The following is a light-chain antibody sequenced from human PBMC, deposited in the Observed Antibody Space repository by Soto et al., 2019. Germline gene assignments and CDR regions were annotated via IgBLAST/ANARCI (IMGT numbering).Light chain of an antibody. Sequence: EIVLTQSPDTLSLSPGERATLSCWASQSVRSNYLAWYQHKPGQAPRVLIYAASSRATGIPDRFSGSGSGTDFTLTISRLEPEDFAVYYCQQYGGSPFTFGQGTRVAIK. CDR2: AAS. J-gene: IGKJ1*01. CDR3: QQYGGSPFT. V-gene: IGKV3-20*01. CDR1: QSVRSNY.